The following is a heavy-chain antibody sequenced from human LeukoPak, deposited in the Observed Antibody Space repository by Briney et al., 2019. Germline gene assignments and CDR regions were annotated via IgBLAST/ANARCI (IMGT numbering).Heavy chain of an antibody. J-gene: IGHJ4*02. Sequence: SVKVSCKTSGGTFSSYAISWVRQAPGQGLEWMGGIIPIFGTANYAQKFQGRVTITADESTSTAYMELSSLRSEDTAVYYCARARTAMVDGHLDYWGQGTLVTVSS. CDR2: IIPIFGTA. D-gene: IGHD5-18*01. V-gene: IGHV1-69*13. CDR3: ARARTAMVDGHLDY. CDR1: GGTFSSYA.